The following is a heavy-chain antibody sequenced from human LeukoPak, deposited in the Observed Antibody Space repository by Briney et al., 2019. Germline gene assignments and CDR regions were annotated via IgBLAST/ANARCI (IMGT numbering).Heavy chain of an antibody. CDR2: IYTSGST. V-gene: IGHV4-4*09. D-gene: IGHD3-22*01. Sequence: SETLSLTCTVSSGSISSYYWSWMPQPPGKGLEWIGYIYTSGSTNYNPSLKSRVTISVDTSKNQFSLTLSSVTVADTAVYYCARRAYYDSSGHTVFDYWGQGTLVTVSS. J-gene: IGHJ4*02. CDR1: SGSISSYY. CDR3: ARRAYYDSSGHTVFDY.